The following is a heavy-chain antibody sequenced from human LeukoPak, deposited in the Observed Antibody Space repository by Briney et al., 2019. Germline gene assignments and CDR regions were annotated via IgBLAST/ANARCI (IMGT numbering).Heavy chain of an antibody. CDR2: INHSGST. CDR1: GGSFSGYY. V-gene: IGHV4-34*01. J-gene: IGHJ6*03. Sequence: SETLSLTCAVYGGSFSGYYWSWIRQPPGKGLEWIGEINHSGSTNYNPSLKSRVTISVDTSKNQFSLKLSSVTAADTAVYYCARGRRLGGYYYYYYYMDVWGEGTTVTVSS. D-gene: IGHD3-16*01. CDR3: ARGRRLGGYYYYYYYMDV.